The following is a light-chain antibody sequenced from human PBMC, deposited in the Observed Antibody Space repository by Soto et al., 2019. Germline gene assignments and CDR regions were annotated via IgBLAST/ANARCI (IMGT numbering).Light chain of an antibody. CDR3: QQYENLPT. Sequence: ETQRTQSPSSLSSCVEEMVTITCQASQNINNYLNWYQQKPGRAPKLLIYDASNLEAGVPSRFRGSGSGTDFTFTISRLQPEDIATYYCQQYENLPTFGQGTRLDIK. CDR1: QNINNY. J-gene: IGKJ5*01. CDR2: DAS. V-gene: IGKV1-33*01.